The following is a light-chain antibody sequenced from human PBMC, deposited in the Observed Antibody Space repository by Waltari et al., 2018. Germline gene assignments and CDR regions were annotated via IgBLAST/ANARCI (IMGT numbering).Light chain of an antibody. Sequence: DIQMTQSPSFLSASVGDRVSISCRASQRITFHLNWYQQKPGKAPKLLISDASSLQRGVPSRFSGSGFGTEFTLTISSLQPEDFATYYCQQLNSYPVTFGQGTKLEIK. J-gene: IGKJ2*01. V-gene: IGKV1-9*01. CDR2: DAS. CDR1: QRITFH. CDR3: QQLNSYPVT.